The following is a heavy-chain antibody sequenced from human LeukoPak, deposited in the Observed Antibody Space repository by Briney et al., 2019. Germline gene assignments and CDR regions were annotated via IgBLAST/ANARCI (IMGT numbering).Heavy chain of an antibody. CDR3: ASYGATDAAFDY. CDR1: GFTLSSYW. J-gene: IGHJ4*02. D-gene: IGHD4/OR15-4a*01. V-gene: IGHV3-7*02. Sequence: PGGSLRLSCVASGFTLSSYWMSWVRQAPGKGQEWVASIKQDGSEKNYVDSVKGRFTISRDNAKNSLYLQMNSLRVEDTAVYYCASYGATDAAFDYWGQGTLVTVSS. CDR2: IKQDGSEK.